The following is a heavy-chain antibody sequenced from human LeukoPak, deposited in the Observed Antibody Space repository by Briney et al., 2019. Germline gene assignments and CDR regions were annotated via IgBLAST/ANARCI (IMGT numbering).Heavy chain of an antibody. V-gene: IGHV4-38-2*02. J-gene: IGHJ6*03. CDR2: SYHSGST. D-gene: IGHD6-13*01. CDR1: GYSISSGYY. Sequence: SQTLSLTCTVSGYSISSGYYWGWIGQPPGKGREWIGSSYHSGSTYYNPSLNSRVTISVEPSKNQSSLKLSSVTAAAPAVYYCARVRRARTPSIAAAGDYYYYMAVWGKGTTVTVSS. CDR3: ARVRRARTPSIAAAGDYYYYMAV.